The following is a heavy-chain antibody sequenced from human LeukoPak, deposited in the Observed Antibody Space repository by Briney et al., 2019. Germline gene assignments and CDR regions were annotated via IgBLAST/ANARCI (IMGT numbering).Heavy chain of an antibody. CDR1: GYTFTDYY. J-gene: IGHJ4*02. Sequence: GASVKVSCKASGYTFTDYYIHWVRQAPGLGLEWMGWITPNGGTNYAQTFQGRISITRDTSISTVFLELSGLRSDDTALYYCVRDSPSSELDLDYWGQGSLVTVSS. CDR3: VRDSPSSELDLDY. D-gene: IGHD6-13*01. CDR2: ITPNGGT. V-gene: IGHV1-2*02.